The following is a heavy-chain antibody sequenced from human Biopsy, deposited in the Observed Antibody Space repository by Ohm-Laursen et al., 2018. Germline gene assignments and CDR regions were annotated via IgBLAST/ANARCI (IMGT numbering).Heavy chain of an antibody. CDR1: GGTLSNYA. V-gene: IGHV1-69*06. D-gene: IGHD2-15*01. CDR2: IIPIFDTA. CDR3: ASDLLGREGYCGGRNRQIAY. Sequence: SVKVSCKTSGGTLSNYAINWVRQAPGQGLEWMGGIIPIFDTANYAQKFQDRVTITADKSTFTAYMELSSLRSEDTAVYYCASDLLGREGYCGGRNRQIAYWGQGTLVTVSS. J-gene: IGHJ4*02.